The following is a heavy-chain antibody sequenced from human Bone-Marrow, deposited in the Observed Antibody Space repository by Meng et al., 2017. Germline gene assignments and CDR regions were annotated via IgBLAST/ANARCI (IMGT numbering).Heavy chain of an antibody. CDR3: ARDIRQGGNIWFDP. D-gene: IGHD3-16*01. J-gene: IGHJ5*02. CDR2: IYYSGTT. CDR1: GGSISSGGYY. Sequence: QVPLRGSGPRLVKPSQTLSLTCTVSGGSISSGGYYWGWIHQHPGKGLEWIGYIYYSGTTYYNPSLSSLVTISVDTSKNQFSLNLSSVTAADTAVYYCARDIRQGGNIWFDPWGQGTLVTVSS. V-gene: IGHV4-31*01.